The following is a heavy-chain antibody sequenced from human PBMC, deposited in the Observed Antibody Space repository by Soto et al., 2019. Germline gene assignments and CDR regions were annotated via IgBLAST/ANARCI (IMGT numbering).Heavy chain of an antibody. Sequence: QVQLVESGGGVVQPGRSLRLSCAASGFTFSSYGMHWVRQAPGKGLAWVAVIWYDGSNKYYADSVKGRFTISRDNSKNTLYLQMNSLRAEDTAVYYCARGYCSGGSCYRPGYYYYMDVWGKGTTVTVSS. CDR3: ARGYCSGGSCYRPGYYYYMDV. CDR2: IWYDGSNK. D-gene: IGHD2-15*01. J-gene: IGHJ6*03. CDR1: GFTFSSYG. V-gene: IGHV3-33*01.